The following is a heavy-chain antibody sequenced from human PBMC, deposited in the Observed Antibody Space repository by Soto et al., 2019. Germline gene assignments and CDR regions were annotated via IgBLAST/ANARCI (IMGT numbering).Heavy chain of an antibody. D-gene: IGHD2-2*01. CDR3: AKHSEYQLLSWLDP. CDR2: ISAGGGNI. V-gene: IGHV3-23*01. CDR1: GFSFSTYA. Sequence: EVQLLESGGGLVQPGGSLRLSCAASGFSFSTYAMSWVRQAPGKGLEWVSGISAGGGNIYYADSVRGRFTISRDNSKNTVDLQISSLRAEDTALYYCAKHSEYQLLSWLDPWGLGTLVTVSS. J-gene: IGHJ5*02.